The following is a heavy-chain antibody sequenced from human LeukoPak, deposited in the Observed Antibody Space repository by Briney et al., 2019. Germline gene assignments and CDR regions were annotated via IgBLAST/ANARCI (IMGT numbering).Heavy chain of an antibody. J-gene: IGHJ4*02. Sequence: GGSLRLSCAASGFTFSTYWMHWVRQAPGKGLVWVSRIKGDGSSTIYADSVKGRFTISRDNSKNTLYLQTSSLRAEDTAVYYCARASTTVPNLLNYWGQGTLVTVSS. CDR2: IKGDGSST. CDR1: GFTFSTYW. CDR3: ARASTTVPNLLNY. D-gene: IGHD4-17*01. V-gene: IGHV3-74*01.